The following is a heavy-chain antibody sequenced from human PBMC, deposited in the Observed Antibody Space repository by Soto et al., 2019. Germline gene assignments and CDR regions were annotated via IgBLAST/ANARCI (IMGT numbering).Heavy chain of an antibody. CDR1: GYTFTTYA. J-gene: IGHJ4*02. Sequence: QVQLVQSGAEVKKPGASVKVSCKASGYTFTTYAISWVRQAPGQGLEWMGRISTYNGNTKYAQKLQGRVTMTTDTSTSTAYMELMSLRSDDTAVYYCARDPQYSTSSQVFDSWGQGTLVTVSS. CDR3: ARDPQYSTSSQVFDS. D-gene: IGHD6-6*01. V-gene: IGHV1-18*01. CDR2: ISTYNGNT.